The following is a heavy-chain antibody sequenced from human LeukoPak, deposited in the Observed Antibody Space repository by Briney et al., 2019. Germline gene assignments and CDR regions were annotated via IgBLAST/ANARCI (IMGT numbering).Heavy chain of an antibody. J-gene: IGHJ4*02. D-gene: IGHD3-16*01. CDR1: GFNFNNYN. Sequence: GGSLRLSCAASGFNFNNYNMNWVRQAPGKGLEWVSSISSSSSYIYYADSVKGRFTISRDNAKNSLYLQMNSLKAEDTAVYYCARAAENYGGRFDSWGQGTLVTVSS. CDR3: ARAAENYGGRFDS. CDR2: ISSSSSYI. V-gene: IGHV3-21*01.